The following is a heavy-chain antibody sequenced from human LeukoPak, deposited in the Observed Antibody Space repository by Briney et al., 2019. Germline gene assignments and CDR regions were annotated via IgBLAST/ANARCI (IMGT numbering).Heavy chain of an antibody. CDR3: AKDPKQQLVLQFDP. CDR2: ISGSGGST. CDR1: GFTFSSYA. J-gene: IGHJ5*02. V-gene: IGHV3-23*01. D-gene: IGHD6-13*01. Sequence: GGSLRLSCAASGFTFSSYAMSWLRQAPGRGLEWVSAISGSGGSTYYADSVKGRFTISRDNSKNTLYLQMNSLRAEDTAVYYCAKDPKQQLVLQFDPWGQGTLVTVSS.